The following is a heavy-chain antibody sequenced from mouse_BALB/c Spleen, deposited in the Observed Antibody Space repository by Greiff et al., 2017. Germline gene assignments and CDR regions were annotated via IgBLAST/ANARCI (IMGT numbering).Heavy chain of an antibody. Sequence: VQLQQPGAELVRPGASVKLSCKASGYTFTSYWINWVKQRPGQGLEWIGNIYPSDSYTNYNQKFKDKATLTVDKSSSTAYMQLSSPTSEDSAVYYCTRRGYGNPYYAMDYWGQGTSVTVSS. V-gene: IGHV1-69*02. D-gene: IGHD2-10*02. CDR3: TRRGYGNPYYAMDY. CDR1: GYTFTSYW. CDR2: IYPSDSYT. J-gene: IGHJ4*01.